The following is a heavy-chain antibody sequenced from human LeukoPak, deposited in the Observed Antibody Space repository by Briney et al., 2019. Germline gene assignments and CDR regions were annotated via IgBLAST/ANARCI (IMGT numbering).Heavy chain of an antibody. Sequence: PSQTLSLTCTVSGGSISSGGYYWSWIRQPPGKGLEWIGYIYHSGSTYYNPSLKSRVTISVDRSKNQFSLKLSSVTAADTAVYYCARDLLQVSSTPHYYYYMDVWGKGTTVTVSS. CDR2: IYHSGST. CDR3: ARDLLQVSSTPHYYYYMDV. CDR1: GGSISSGGYY. V-gene: IGHV4-30-2*01. J-gene: IGHJ6*03. D-gene: IGHD6-13*01.